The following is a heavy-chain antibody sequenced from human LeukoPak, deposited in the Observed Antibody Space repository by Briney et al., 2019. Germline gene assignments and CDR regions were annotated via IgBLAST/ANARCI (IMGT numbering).Heavy chain of an antibody. CDR1: GFTFSSYE. Sequence: PGGSLRLSCAASGFTFSSYEMNWVRQAPGKGLEWVSYISSSGSTIYYADSVKGRFTISRDNAKNSLYLQMNSLRAEDTAVYYCARERGEGYDYYGMDVWGQGTTVTVSS. CDR3: ARERGEGYDYYGMDV. J-gene: IGHJ6*02. V-gene: IGHV3-48*03. CDR2: ISSSGSTI. D-gene: IGHD3-10*01.